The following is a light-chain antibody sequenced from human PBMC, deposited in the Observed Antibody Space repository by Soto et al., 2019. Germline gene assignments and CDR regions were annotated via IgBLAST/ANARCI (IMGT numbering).Light chain of an antibody. CDR2: DAS. CDR3: QQRTNWPPWT. V-gene: IGKV1-5*01. J-gene: IGKJ1*01. Sequence: DIQMTQSPSTLSASVGDRVTITCRASQSISSWLAWYQQKPGKAPKLLIYDASSLESGVPSRFSGSGSGTEFTLTISSLEPEDFAFYYCQQRTNWPPWTFGQGTKVDIK. CDR1: QSISSW.